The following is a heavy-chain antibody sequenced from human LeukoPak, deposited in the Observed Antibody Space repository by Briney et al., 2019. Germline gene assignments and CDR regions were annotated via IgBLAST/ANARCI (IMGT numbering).Heavy chain of an antibody. D-gene: IGHD3-22*01. CDR3: ARDSYYDSSGYQSGYYFDY. V-gene: IGHV4-4*07. Sequence: SETLSLTCTVSGGSISSYYWSWIRQPAGKGLEWIGRIYTSGSTNYNPSLKSRVTMSVDTSKNQFSLKLSSVTAADTAVYYCARDSYYDSSGYQSGYYFDYWGQGTLVTVSS. CDR2: IYTSGST. CDR1: GGSISSYY. J-gene: IGHJ4*02.